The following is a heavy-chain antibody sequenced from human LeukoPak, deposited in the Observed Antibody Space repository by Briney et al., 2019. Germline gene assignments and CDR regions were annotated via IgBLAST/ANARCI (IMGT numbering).Heavy chain of an antibody. CDR1: GFPFSSYA. J-gene: IGHJ4*02. CDR2: ISGSGGSA. CDR3: ARDTVTMYCFDY. D-gene: IGHD4-11*01. V-gene: IGHV3-23*01. Sequence: GGSLRLSCAASGFPFSSYAMSWVRQAPGKGLEWVSAISGSGGSAYYADSVKGRFTISRDNSKNTLYLQMNSLRAEDTAVFYCARDTVTMYCFDYWGQGTLVTVSS.